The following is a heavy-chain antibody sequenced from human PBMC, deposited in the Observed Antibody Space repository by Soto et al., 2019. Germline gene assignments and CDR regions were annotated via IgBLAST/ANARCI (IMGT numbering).Heavy chain of an antibody. CDR2: MNPNSGNT. Sequence: ASVKVSCKASGYTFTSYDINWVRQATGQGLEWMGWMNPNSGNTGYAQKFQGRVTMTRNTSISTTYMELSSLRSEDTVVYYCARGRPIMITFGGVRFDPWGQGTLVTVSS. V-gene: IGHV1-8*01. CDR3: ARGRPIMITFGGVRFDP. J-gene: IGHJ5*02. D-gene: IGHD3-16*01. CDR1: GYTFTSYD.